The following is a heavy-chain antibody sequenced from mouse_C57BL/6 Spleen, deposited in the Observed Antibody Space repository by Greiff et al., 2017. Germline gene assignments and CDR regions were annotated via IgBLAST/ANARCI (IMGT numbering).Heavy chain of an antibody. CDR3: SVYYGNYEAWFAY. V-gene: IGHV1-67*01. J-gene: IGHJ3*01. D-gene: IGHD2-1*01. CDR1: GYTFTDYA. Sequence: VQLQQSGPELVRPGVSVKISCKGSGYTFTDYAMHWVKQSHAQSLEWIGVISTYYGDASYNQKFKDKDTMTVDKSSSTAYMELDRLTSEDSAVYDCSVYYGNYEAWFAYWGQGTLVTVSA. CDR2: ISTYYGDA.